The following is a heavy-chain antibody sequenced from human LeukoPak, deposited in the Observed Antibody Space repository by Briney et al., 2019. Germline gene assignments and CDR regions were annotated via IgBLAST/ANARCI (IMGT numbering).Heavy chain of an antibody. V-gene: IGHV3-7*03. D-gene: IGHD2-15*01. J-gene: IGHJ6*03. CDR3: ARVLRYCSGGNCYSGGLGYMDV. Sequence: GGSLRLSCLASDFIFTKHWMTWVRQAPGKGLEWVAFIRYDGSNKYYADPVKRRFTISRENAKNSPLLQMNILTADATDLYYCARVLRYCSGGNCYSGGLGYMDVWGKGTTVTISS. CDR1: DFIFTKHW. CDR2: IRYDGSNK.